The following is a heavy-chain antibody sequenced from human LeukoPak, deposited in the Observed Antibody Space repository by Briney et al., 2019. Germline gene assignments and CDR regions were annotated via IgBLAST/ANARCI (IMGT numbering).Heavy chain of an antibody. J-gene: IGHJ4*02. CDR2: ISDSGSTI. CDR3: ASIPSTVFDY. D-gene: IGHD2-21*02. V-gene: IGHV3-48*03. CDR1: GFTFSSYE. Sequence: PGGSLRLSCAASGFTFSSYEMNWVRQAPGKGLEWVSYISDSGSTIYYADSVKGRFTLSRDNAKNSLYLQMNSLRAEDTAVYYCASIPSTVFDYWGQGTLVTVSS.